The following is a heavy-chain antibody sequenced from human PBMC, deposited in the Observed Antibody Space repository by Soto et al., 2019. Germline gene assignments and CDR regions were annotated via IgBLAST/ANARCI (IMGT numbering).Heavy chain of an antibody. CDR2: INHSGST. CDR3: ARDHIVVVVAATPGPYYYYYGMDV. J-gene: IGHJ6*02. Sequence: PSETLSLTCAVYGGPFSGYYWSWIRQPPGKGLEWIGEINHSGSTNYNPSLKSRVTISVDTSKNQFSLKLSSVTAADTAVYYCARDHIVVVVAATPGPYYYYYGMDVWGQGTTVTVSS. D-gene: IGHD2-15*01. V-gene: IGHV4-34*01. CDR1: GGPFSGYY.